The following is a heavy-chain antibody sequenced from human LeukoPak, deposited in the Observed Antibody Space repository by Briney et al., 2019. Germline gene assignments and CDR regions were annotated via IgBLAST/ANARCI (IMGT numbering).Heavy chain of an antibody. Sequence: GESLKISCQGSGYSFPSYWIGWVRQMPGKGLEWMGIIYPGDSYTRYSPSFQGQVTISADKSISTAYLQWSSLKASDTAMYYCAIQTHYYDKDYSGQGTLVTVFS. D-gene: IGHD3-22*01. CDR2: IYPGDSYT. V-gene: IGHV5-51*01. CDR1: GYSFPSYW. CDR3: AIQTHYYDKDY. J-gene: IGHJ4*02.